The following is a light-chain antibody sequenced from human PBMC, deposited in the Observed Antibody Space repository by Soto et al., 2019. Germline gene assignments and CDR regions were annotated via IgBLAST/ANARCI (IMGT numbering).Light chain of an antibody. CDR3: QQYGSSPIT. CDR1: QSVSSNY. V-gene: IGKV3-20*01. Sequence: EIVLTQSPGTLSLSPGERATLSCRASQSVSSNYLAWYQQKPGQAPRLLIYGASSRATGIPDRFSGSGSGTDFTLTISSLETEDFAVYYCQQYGSSPITFGQGTRLEIK. CDR2: GAS. J-gene: IGKJ5*01.